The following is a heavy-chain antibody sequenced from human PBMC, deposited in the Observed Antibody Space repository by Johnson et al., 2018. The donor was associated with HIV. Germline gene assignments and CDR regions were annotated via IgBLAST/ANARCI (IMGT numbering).Heavy chain of an antibody. V-gene: IGHV3-30-3*01. CDR1: GFTVSSNY. CDR3: ARGGGYSIAAPSDAFDI. D-gene: IGHD6-6*01. CDR2: ISYDGSNK. Sequence: QVQLVESGGGVVQPGGSLRLSCAASGFTVSSNYMSWVRQAPGKGLEWVAVISYDGSNKYYADSVKGRFTISRDNSKNTLYLQMNSLRAEDTAVYYCARGGGYSIAAPSDAFDIWGQGTMVTVSS. J-gene: IGHJ3*02.